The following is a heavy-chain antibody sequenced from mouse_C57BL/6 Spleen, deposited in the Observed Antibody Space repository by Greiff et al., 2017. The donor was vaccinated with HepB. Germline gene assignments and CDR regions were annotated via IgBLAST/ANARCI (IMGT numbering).Heavy chain of an antibody. D-gene: IGHD1-1*01. CDR1: GFTFSNYW. J-gene: IGHJ4*01. Sequence: EVQVVESGGGLVQPGGSMKLSCVASGFTFSNYWMNWVRQSPEKGLEWVAQIRLKSDNYATHYAESVKGRFTISRDDSKSSVYLQMNNLRAEDTGIYYCTKIATRYAMDYWGQGTSVTVSS. V-gene: IGHV6-3*01. CDR2: IRLKSDNYAT. CDR3: TKIATRYAMDY.